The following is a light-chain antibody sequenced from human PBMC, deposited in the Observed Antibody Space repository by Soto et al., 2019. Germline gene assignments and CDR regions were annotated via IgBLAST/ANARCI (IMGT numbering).Light chain of an antibody. CDR1: SSNIGNNY. CDR2: DNN. Sequence: QSVLTQPPSVSAAPGQKVTISCSGSSSNIGNNYVSCYQQLPGTAPKLLIYDNNHRPSGIPDRFFGSKSCTSGTLDITGLKTGDEADYYCAPWDGSLPAEVFGGGTKLTVL. J-gene: IGLJ2*01. CDR3: APWDGSLPAEV. V-gene: IGLV1-51*01.